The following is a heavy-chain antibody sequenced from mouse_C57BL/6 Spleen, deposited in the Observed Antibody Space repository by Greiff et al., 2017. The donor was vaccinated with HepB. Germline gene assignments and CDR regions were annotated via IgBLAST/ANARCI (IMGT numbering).Heavy chain of an antibody. J-gene: IGHJ2*01. D-gene: IGHD1-3*01. CDR2: ISSGGSYT. V-gene: IGHV5-6*01. CDR1: GFTFSSYG. CDR3: ARQPITSSYYFDY. Sequence: EVQRVESGGDLVKPGGSLKLSCAASGFTFSSYGMSWVRQTPDKRLEWVATISSGGSYTYYPDSVKGRFTISRDNAKNTLYLQMSSLKSEDTAMYYCARQPITSSYYFDYWGQGTTLTVSS.